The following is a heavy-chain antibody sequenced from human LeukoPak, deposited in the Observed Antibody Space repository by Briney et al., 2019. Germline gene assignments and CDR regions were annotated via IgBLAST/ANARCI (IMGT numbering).Heavy chain of an antibody. CDR1: GFTFSSYA. Sequence: GGSLRLSCAASGFTFSSYAMHWVRQAPGKGLEWVAVLSYDGSNKYYADSVKGRFTISRDNSKNTLYLQMNSLRAEDTAVYYCAREGSMVYAVDNWFDPWGQGTLVTVSS. D-gene: IGHD2-8*01. V-gene: IGHV3-30-3*01. CDR3: AREGSMVYAVDNWFDP. J-gene: IGHJ5*02. CDR2: LSYDGSNK.